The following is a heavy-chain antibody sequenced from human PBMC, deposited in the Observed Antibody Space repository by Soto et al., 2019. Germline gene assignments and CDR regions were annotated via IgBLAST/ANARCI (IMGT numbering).Heavy chain of an antibody. D-gene: IGHD6-13*01. Sequence: SETLSLTCTVSGGSISSSSYYWGWIRQPPGKGLEWIGSIYYSGSTYYNPSLKSRVTISVDTSKNQFSLKLGSVTAADTAVYYCARHPTIAAAGSRDYWGQGTLVTVSS. V-gene: IGHV4-39*01. CDR2: IYYSGST. CDR1: GGSISSSSYY. CDR3: ARHPTIAAAGSRDY. J-gene: IGHJ4*02.